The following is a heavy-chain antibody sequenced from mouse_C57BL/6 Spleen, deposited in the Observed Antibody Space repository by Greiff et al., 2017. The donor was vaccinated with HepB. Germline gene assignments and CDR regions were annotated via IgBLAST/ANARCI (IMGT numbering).Heavy chain of an antibody. V-gene: IGHV1-55*01. J-gene: IGHJ4*01. Sequence: QVQLQQPGAELVKPGASVKLSCKASGYTFTSYWMHWVKQRPGQGLEWIGDIYPGSGSTNYNEKFKSKATLTVDTSSSTAYMQLSSLTSEDSAVYYCARKGGWLLRGAMDYWGQGTSVTVSS. CDR1: GYTFTSYW. CDR3: ARKGGWLLRGAMDY. CDR2: IYPGSGST. D-gene: IGHD2-3*01.